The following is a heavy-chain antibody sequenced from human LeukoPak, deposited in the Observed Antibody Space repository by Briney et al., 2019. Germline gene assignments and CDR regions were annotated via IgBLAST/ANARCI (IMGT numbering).Heavy chain of an antibody. CDR2: ISHDGNSK. CDR3: AKDFGSSSSGYYYFDY. CDR1: GFTFSSYG. D-gene: IGHD3-22*01. V-gene: IGHV3-30*18. J-gene: IGHJ4*02. Sequence: GGSLRLSCAVSGFTFSSYGMHWVRQAPGKGLEWVAVISHDGNSKYYADSVKGRFTISRDNSKSTLYLQMNSLRPEDTAVYYCAKDFGSSSSGYYYFDYWGQGTLVTVSS.